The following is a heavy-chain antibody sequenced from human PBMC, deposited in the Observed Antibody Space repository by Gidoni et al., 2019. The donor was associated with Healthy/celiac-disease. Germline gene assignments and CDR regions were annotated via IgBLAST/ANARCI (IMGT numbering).Heavy chain of an antibody. CDR2: ISWNSGSI. CDR3: AKCIAAYGGGMDV. V-gene: IGHV3-9*01. D-gene: IGHD6-13*01. CDR1: GFTFDDYA. J-gene: IGHJ6*02. Sequence: EVHLVESVGGLVQPGRSLRLSCAASGFTFDDYAMHWFRQAPGKGLEWVSGISWNSGSIGYADSVKGRFTISRDNAKNSLYLQMNSLRAEDTALYYCAKCIAAYGGGMDVWGQGTTVTVSS.